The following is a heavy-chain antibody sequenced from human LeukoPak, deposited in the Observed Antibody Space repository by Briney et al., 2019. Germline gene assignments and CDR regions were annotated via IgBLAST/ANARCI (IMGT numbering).Heavy chain of an antibody. D-gene: IGHD3-16*02. CDR3: AREGDYVWGSYRAVWFDP. J-gene: IGHJ5*02. V-gene: IGHV1-69*13. CDR2: IIPIFGTA. CDR1: GGTFSSYA. Sequence: ASVKVSCKASGGTFSSYAISWVRQAPGQGLEWMGGIIPIFGTANYAQKFQGRVTITADESTSTAYMELSSLRSEDTAVYYCAREGDYVWGSYRAVWFDPWGQGTLVTVSS.